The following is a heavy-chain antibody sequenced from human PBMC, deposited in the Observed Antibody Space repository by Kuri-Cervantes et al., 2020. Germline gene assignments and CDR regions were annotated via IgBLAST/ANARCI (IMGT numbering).Heavy chain of an antibody. CDR1: GFTFSGYD. Sequence: GESLKISCAASGFTFSGYDMHWVRQAPGKGLEWVSSIGTAADTFYPDSVKGRFTISRENAKNSLYLQMNSLRAGDTAVYYCARGESDIVVVPAAIHKDYWGQGTLVTVSS. V-gene: IGHV3-13*01. CDR2: IGTAADT. CDR3: ARGESDIVVVPAAIHKDY. D-gene: IGHD2-2*01. J-gene: IGHJ4*02.